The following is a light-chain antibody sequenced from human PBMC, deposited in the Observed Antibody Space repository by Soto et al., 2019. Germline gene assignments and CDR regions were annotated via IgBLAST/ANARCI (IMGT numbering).Light chain of an antibody. CDR2: EVS. CDR1: SSDVGGYNY. J-gene: IGLJ1*01. V-gene: IGLV2-14*01. Sequence: QSALTQPASVSGSPGQSITTSCTGTSSDVGGYNYVSWYQQHPGKAPKLMIYEVSNRPSGVSNRFSGSKSGNTASLTISGLQAEDEDDYYCSSYTSSSIDYVFGTGTKLTVL. CDR3: SSYTSSSIDYV.